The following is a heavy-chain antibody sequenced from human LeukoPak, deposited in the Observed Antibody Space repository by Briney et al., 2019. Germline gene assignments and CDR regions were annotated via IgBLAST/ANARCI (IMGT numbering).Heavy chain of an antibody. CDR2: MNNDGSGT. D-gene: IGHD2-21*01. V-gene: IGHV3-74*01. CDR1: GLTLSNYW. J-gene: IGHJ2*01. CDR3: AREIMVSREWYFDL. Sequence: GGTLRLSCAASGLTLSNYWMHWVRQAPGKGLVWVSRMNNDGSGTTYADSVRGRFTISRDNAKNTLYLQMNSLRVEDTAVYFCAREIMVSREWYFDLWGRGTLVTVAS.